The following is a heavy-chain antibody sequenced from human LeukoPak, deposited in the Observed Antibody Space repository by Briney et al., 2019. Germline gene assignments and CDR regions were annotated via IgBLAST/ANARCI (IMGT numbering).Heavy chain of an antibody. D-gene: IGHD3-10*01. CDR2: ISSSSSTI. V-gene: IGHV3-48*01. Sequence: GGSLRLSCAASGFTFSSYSMNWVRQAPGKGLEWVSYISSSSSTIYYADSVKGRFTISRDDAKNSLYLQMNSLRAEDTAVYYCARDSLLLWFGETFDYWGQGTLVTVSS. J-gene: IGHJ4*02. CDR3: ARDSLLLWFGETFDY. CDR1: GFTFSSYS.